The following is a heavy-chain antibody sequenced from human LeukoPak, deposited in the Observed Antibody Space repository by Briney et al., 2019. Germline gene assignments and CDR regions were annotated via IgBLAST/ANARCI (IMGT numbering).Heavy chain of an antibody. CDR2: IYPGDSDT. CDR1: GDSFTSYW. D-gene: IGHD7-27*01. J-gene: IGHJ4*02. CDR3: ARLSASLGPDY. Sequence: GESLKISCKGSGDSFTSYWIGWVRPMPGKGLEWMGIIYPGDSDTRYSPSFQGQVTISADKSISTAYLQWSSLKASDIAMYYCARLSASLGPDYWGQGTLVTVSS. V-gene: IGHV5-51*01.